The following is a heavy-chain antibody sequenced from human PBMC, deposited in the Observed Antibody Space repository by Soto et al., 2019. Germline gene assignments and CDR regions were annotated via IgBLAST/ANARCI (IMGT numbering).Heavy chain of an antibody. CDR2: ISGNTGKA. Sequence: ASVKVSCKASGYTFINYGVSWVRQAPGQGLEWMGWISGNTGKANYAQNLQGRVTMTTDTSTNTAYMELRSLRSDDTAVYYCARDGKGSNTRCKNCFDPWGQGTLVTVSS. V-gene: IGHV1-18*01. CDR1: GYTFINYG. J-gene: IGHJ5*02. D-gene: IGHD2-2*01. CDR3: ARDGKGSNTRCKNCFDP.